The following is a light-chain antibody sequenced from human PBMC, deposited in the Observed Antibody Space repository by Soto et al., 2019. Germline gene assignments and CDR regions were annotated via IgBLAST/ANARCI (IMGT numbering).Light chain of an antibody. V-gene: IGKV1-39*01. CDR3: QQSYSTLTIT. Sequence: MTQSPLSLPVTLGQPASISCRSSESLAYSDGNTYLNWYQQKPGKAPTLLIYATSNLQSGVPSRFSGSGSGTDFTLTISSLQPEDFVTYYCQQSYSTLTITLGQGTRLEIK. J-gene: IGKJ5*01. CDR2: ATS. CDR1: ESLAYSDGNTY.